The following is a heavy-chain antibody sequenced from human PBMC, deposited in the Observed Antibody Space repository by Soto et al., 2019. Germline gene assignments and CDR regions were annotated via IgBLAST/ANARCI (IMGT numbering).Heavy chain of an antibody. CDR1: GYTFTSYY. Sequence: ASVKVSCKASGYTFTSYYMHWVRQAPGQGLEWMGIVNPSGGSTSCAQKFQGRVTMTRDTSTSTVYMELSSLRSEDTAVYYCARADILTPYFVWGQGTTVTVSS. J-gene: IGHJ6*02. V-gene: IGHV1-46*01. D-gene: IGHD3-9*01. CDR3: ARADILTPYFV. CDR2: VNPSGGST.